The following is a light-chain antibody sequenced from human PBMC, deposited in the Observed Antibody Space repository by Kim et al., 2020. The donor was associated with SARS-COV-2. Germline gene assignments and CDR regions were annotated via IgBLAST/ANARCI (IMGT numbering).Light chain of an antibody. V-gene: IGLV1-51*01. Sequence: GQKVTISCSGSSSNIGNNFVSWYQQLPGTAPKLLIYDDNERPSEIPDRFSGSRSGTSATLAITGLQTGDEADYYCATWDISLSVVVFGGGTTVTVL. CDR1: SSNIGNNF. CDR3: ATWDISLSVVV. CDR2: DDN. J-gene: IGLJ2*01.